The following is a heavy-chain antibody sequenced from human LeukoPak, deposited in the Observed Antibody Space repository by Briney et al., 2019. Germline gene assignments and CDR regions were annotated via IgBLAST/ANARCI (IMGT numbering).Heavy chain of an antibody. J-gene: IGHJ4*02. Sequence: ASVKVSCKASGYTFTSYGTSWVRQAPGQGLEWMGWISAYNGNTNYAQKLQGRVTMTTDTSTSTAYMELRSLRSDDTAVYYCARDSSAMGPYYFDYWGQGTLVTVSS. D-gene: IGHD5-18*01. CDR2: ISAYNGNT. CDR3: ARDSSAMGPYYFDY. CDR1: GYTFTSYG. V-gene: IGHV1-18*01.